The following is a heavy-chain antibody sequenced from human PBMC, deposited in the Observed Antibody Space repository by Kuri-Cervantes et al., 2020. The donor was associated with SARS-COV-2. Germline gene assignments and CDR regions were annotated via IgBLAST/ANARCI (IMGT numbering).Heavy chain of an antibody. Sequence: GESLKISCAASGFSFTSYSMTWVRQTPGKGLEWVASIDSSSYYIYHADSVKGRLTISRDNAKTSLYLQMNSLKLEDTAVYYCAREEGGELGEAFDYWGQGALVTVSS. CDR1: GFSFTSYS. V-gene: IGHV3-21*01. J-gene: IGHJ4*02. D-gene: IGHD7-27*01. CDR2: IDSSSYYI. CDR3: AREEGGELGEAFDY.